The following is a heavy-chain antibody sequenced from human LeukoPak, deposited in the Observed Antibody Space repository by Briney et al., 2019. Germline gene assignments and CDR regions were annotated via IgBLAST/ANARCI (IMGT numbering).Heavy chain of an antibody. D-gene: IGHD6-6*01. Sequence: PSQTLSLTCTVSGGSLSSGTFYWSWIRQPAGKGLEWIGRIHTSGSANSNPSLKSRVTISVDTSKNQLSLNLTSVTAADTAVYYCARGLATRPDWFDPRGQGTLVTVSS. CDR3: ARGLATRPDWFDP. J-gene: IGHJ5*02. CDR1: GGSLSSGTFY. V-gene: IGHV4-61*02. CDR2: IHTSGSA.